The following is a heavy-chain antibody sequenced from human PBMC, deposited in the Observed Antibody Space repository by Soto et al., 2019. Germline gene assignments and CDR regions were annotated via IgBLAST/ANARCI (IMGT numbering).Heavy chain of an antibody. CDR2: IKQDGSEK. V-gene: IGHV3-7*01. Sequence: GGSLRLSCAASGFTFSSYWMSWVRQAPGKGLEWVANIKQDGSEKYYVDSVKGRFTISRDDAKNSLYLQMNSLRAEDTAVYYCARDSSSTSPFYYGMDVWGQGTTVTVSS. CDR3: ARDSSSTSPFYYGMDV. CDR1: GFTFSSYW. J-gene: IGHJ6*02. D-gene: IGHD2-2*01.